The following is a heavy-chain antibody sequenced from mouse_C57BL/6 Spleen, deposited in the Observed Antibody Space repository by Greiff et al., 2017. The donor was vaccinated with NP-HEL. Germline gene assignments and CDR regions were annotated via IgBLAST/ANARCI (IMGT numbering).Heavy chain of an antibody. D-gene: IGHD1-1*01. CDR1: GFTFTDYY. V-gene: IGHV7-3*01. Sequence: EVKLVESGGGLVQPGGSLSLSCAASGFTFTDYYMSWVRQPPGKALEWLGFIRNKANGYTTEYSASVKGRFTISRDNSQSILYLQMNALRAEDSATYYCARYIPGYGSSSYYFDYWGQGTTLTVSS. CDR3: ARYIPGYGSSSYYFDY. CDR2: IRNKANGYTT. J-gene: IGHJ2*01.